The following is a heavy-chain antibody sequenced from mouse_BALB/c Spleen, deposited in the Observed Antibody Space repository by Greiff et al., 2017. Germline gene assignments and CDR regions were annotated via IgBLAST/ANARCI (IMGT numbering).Heavy chain of an antibody. V-gene: IGHV3-2*02. CDR3: ARFYGEAWFAY. CDR1: GYSITSDYA. J-gene: IGHJ3*01. Sequence: EVHLVESGPGLVKPSQSLSLTCTVTGYSITSDYAWNWIRQFPGNKLEWMGYISYSGSTSYNPSLKSRISITRDTSKNQFFLQLNSVTTEDTATYYCARFYGEAWFAYWGQGTLVTVSA. D-gene: IGHD2-13*01. CDR2: ISYSGST.